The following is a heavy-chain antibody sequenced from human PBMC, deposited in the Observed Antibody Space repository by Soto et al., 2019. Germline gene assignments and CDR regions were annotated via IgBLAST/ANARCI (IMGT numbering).Heavy chain of an antibody. CDR3: AKDLFRGETRGAFDI. D-gene: IGHD2-21*01. CDR1: GFTFSSYG. CDR2: ISYDGSNK. Sequence: ESGGGVVQPGRSLRLSCAASGFTFSSYGMHWVRQAPGKGLEWVAVISYDGSNKYYADSVKGRFTISRDNSKNTLYLQMNSLRAEDTAVYYCAKDLFRGETRGAFDIWGQGTMVTVSS. V-gene: IGHV3-30*18. J-gene: IGHJ3*02.